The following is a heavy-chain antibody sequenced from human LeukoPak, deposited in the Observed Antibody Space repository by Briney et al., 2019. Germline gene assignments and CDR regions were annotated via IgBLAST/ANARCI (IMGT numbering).Heavy chain of an antibody. J-gene: IGHJ5*02. CDR2: VSASFGRA. CDR1: GGTFSSYA. V-gene: IGHV1-69*06. D-gene: IGHD2-21*02. CDR3: ERSLVTPDCFDP. Sequence: PRASVKVSCKASGGTFSSYAISWVRPAPRQGLEWVWGVSASFGRANYAQKSHGRVTLTADKSTSTAYMEPSSLRSEDTAVSDCERSLVTPDCFDPWGQGTLVTVSS.